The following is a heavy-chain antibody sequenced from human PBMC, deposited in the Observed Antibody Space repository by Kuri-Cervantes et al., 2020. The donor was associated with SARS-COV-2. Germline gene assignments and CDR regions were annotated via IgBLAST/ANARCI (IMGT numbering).Heavy chain of an antibody. CDR1: GFTFSGHW. D-gene: IGHD3-10*02. CDR2: INPDGSYT. Sequence: GESLKISCAASGFTFSGHWIHWVRQAPGKGLVWVSRINPDGSYTNNAYSVKGRFTLSRDNAKNMLFLQMNSLRAEDTAVYYCTMSPQSDIGGPRNYYYYGMDVWGQGTTVTVSS. CDR3: TMSPQSDIGGPRNYYYYGMDV. V-gene: IGHV3-74*01. J-gene: IGHJ6*02.